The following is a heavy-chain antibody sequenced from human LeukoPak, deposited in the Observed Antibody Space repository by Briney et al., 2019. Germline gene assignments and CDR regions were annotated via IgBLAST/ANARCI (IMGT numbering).Heavy chain of an antibody. CDR2: ISAYNGNT. V-gene: IGHV1-18*01. Sequence: GASVKVSCKASGYTFTSYGISWVRQAPGQGLEWMGWISAYNGNTNYAQKLQGRVTMTTDTSTSTAYMELRSLRSDDTAVYYCARRAITMVRGVPLDYWGQGTLVTVSS. CDR3: ARRAITMVRGVPLDY. D-gene: IGHD3-10*01. J-gene: IGHJ4*02. CDR1: GYTFTSYG.